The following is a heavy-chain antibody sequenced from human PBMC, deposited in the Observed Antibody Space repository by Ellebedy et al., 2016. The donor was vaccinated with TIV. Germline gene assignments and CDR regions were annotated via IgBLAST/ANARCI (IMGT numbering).Heavy chain of an antibody. D-gene: IGHD6-19*01. Sequence: GESLKISCAASGFTFSRYAMQWVRQAPGKGLEWMAVTSHDESQKYYADSVKGRFTISRDNSKNTLYLQMNSLRAEDTAVYYCARDSSPYTNSWPYYFDYWGQGTLVTVSS. CDR2: TSHDESQK. CDR1: GFTFSRYA. CDR3: ARDSSPYTNSWPYYFDY. V-gene: IGHV3-30*04. J-gene: IGHJ4*02.